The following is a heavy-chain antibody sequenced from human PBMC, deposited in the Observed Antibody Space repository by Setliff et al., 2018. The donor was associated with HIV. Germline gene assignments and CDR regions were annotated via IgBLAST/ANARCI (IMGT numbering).Heavy chain of an antibody. J-gene: IGHJ5*02. CDR1: GYTFTTHS. CDR2: INVGNGDT. CDR3: ARGALLAVFDFDH. Sequence: ASVKVSCKASGYTFTTHSLHWVRQAPGHSLEWMGWINVGNGDTKYSPELQGRISVTRDTSANTAYMELSSLRSDDTAVYFCARGALLAVFDFDHWGQGTQVTVSS. V-gene: IGHV1-3*01. D-gene: IGHD3-10*01.